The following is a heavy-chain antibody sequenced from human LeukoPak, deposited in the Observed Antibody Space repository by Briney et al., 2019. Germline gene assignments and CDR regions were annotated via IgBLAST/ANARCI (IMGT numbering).Heavy chain of an antibody. CDR1: GFTFSTSA. D-gene: IGHD3-10*01. J-gene: IGHJ4*02. CDR3: AKGSF. Sequence: QAGGSLRLSCVVSGFTFSTSAMSWVRQAPGKGLEWVSGISESGGSTYYADPVKGRFASSRDNSKNTLYLQMNNLRAEDTAAYYCAKGSFWGQGTLVTVSS. V-gene: IGHV3-23*01. CDR2: ISESGGST.